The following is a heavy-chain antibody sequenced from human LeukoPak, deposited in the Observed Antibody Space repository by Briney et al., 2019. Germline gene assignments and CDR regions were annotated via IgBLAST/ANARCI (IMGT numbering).Heavy chain of an antibody. Sequence: GSSVKVSCKASGGTFSSYAISWVRQAPGQGLEWMGGIIPIFGTANYAQKFQGRVTITADESTSTAYMELSSLRSEDTAVYYCARITYYYDSSGYYPPGPIDYWGQGTLVTVSS. J-gene: IGHJ4*02. V-gene: IGHV1-69*01. CDR1: GGTFSSYA. CDR3: ARITYYYDSSGYYPPGPIDY. CDR2: IIPIFGTA. D-gene: IGHD3-22*01.